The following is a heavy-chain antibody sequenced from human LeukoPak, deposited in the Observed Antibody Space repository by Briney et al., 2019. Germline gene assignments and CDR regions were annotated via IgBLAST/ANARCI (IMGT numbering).Heavy chain of an antibody. D-gene: IGHD6-13*01. J-gene: IGHJ4*02. CDR3: ARVRIAAAGAYFDY. Sequence: PSETLSLTCTVSGGSISRYYWSWIRQPPGKGLEWIGYIYYSGSTNYNPSLKSRVTISVDTSKNQFSLKLSSVTAADTAVYYCARVRIAAAGAYFDYWGQGTLVTVSS. V-gene: IGHV4-59*01. CDR2: IYYSGST. CDR1: GGSISRYY.